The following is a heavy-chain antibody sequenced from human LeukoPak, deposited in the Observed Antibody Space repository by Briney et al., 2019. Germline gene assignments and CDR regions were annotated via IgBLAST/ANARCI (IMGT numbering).Heavy chain of an antibody. J-gene: IGHJ4*02. CDR1: GFTFDDYG. D-gene: IGHD3-10*01. Sequence: GGSLRLSCAASGFTFDDYGMSWVRQAPGKGLEWVSGINWNGGSTGYADSVKGRFTISRENARNSLYLQMNSLRAGDTAVYYCARAVPMARGVNYYDYWGQGTLVTVSS. V-gene: IGHV3-20*04. CDR2: INWNGGST. CDR3: ARAVPMARGVNYYDY.